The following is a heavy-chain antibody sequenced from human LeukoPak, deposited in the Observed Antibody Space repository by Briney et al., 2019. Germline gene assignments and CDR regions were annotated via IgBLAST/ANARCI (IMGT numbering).Heavy chain of an antibody. CDR1: GFTFSSYW. CDR3: ARDRRKYFDWLRSWFHP. Sequence: GGSLRLSCAASGFTFSSYWMSWVRQAPGKGLEWVANIKQDGSEKYYVDSVKGRFTISRDNAKNSLYLQMNSLRAEDTAVYYCARDRRKYFDWLRSWFHPWGQGTLVTVSS. D-gene: IGHD3-9*01. J-gene: IGHJ5*02. V-gene: IGHV3-7*01. CDR2: IKQDGSEK.